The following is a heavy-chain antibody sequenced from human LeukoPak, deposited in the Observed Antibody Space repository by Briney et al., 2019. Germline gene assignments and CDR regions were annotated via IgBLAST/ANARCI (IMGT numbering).Heavy chain of an antibody. Sequence: GGSLRLSCTASGFTFGDYAMSWARQAPGKGLEWVSSISTSSSYIYYADSVKGRFTISRDNAKNSLYLQMNSLRAEDTAVYYCARGRVGQWLVDAFDIWGQGTMVTVSS. D-gene: IGHD6-19*01. J-gene: IGHJ3*02. CDR3: ARGRVGQWLVDAFDI. V-gene: IGHV3-21*01. CDR1: GFTFGDYA. CDR2: ISTSSSYI.